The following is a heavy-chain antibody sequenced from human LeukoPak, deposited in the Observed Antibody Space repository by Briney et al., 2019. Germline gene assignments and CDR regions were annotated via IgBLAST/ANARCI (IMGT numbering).Heavy chain of an antibody. CDR2: IYYSGST. CDR3: ARAMGSGSYAYYYGMDV. D-gene: IGHD3-10*01. Sequence: SESLSLTCTVSAGSISTYYWSWIRQPPGKGLEWIEYIYYSGSTNYNPSLKSRVTISVDTSKNQFSLKLSSVTAADTAVYYCARAMGSGSYAYYYGMDVWGQGTTVTVSS. J-gene: IGHJ6*02. V-gene: IGHV4-59*01. CDR1: AGSISTYY.